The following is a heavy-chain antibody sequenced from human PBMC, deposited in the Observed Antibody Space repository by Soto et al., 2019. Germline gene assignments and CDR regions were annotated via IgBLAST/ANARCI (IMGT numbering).Heavy chain of an antibody. V-gene: IGHV3-15*07. D-gene: IGHD3-3*01. J-gene: IGHJ6*02. Sequence: GGSLRLSCAASGFTFSNAWMNWVRQAPGKGLEWVGRIKSKTDGGTTDYAAPVKGRFTISRDDSKNTLFLQMNSLKTEDTAVYYCTTDGRVFGVVIIDRYWYYGMDVWGQGTTVTVSS. CDR3: TTDGRVFGVVIIDRYWYYGMDV. CDR1: GFTFSNAW. CDR2: IKSKTDGGTT.